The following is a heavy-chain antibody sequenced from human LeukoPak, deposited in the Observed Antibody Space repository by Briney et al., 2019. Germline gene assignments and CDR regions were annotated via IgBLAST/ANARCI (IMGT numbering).Heavy chain of an antibody. CDR3: ARHLSGDDI. Sequence: PGGSLRLSCAASGLIVSSNYISWVRQAPGKGLEWVSIIYSGGSTYYADSVKGRFTISRDNSKNTLYLQMNSLRAEDTAVYYCARHLSGDDIWGQGTMVTVSS. CDR2: IYSGGST. D-gene: IGHD4-17*01. J-gene: IGHJ3*02. V-gene: IGHV3-53*01. CDR1: GLIVSSNY.